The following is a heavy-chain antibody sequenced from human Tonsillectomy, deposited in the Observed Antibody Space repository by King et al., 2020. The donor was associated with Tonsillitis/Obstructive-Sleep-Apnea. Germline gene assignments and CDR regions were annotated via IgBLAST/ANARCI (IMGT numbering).Heavy chain of an antibody. D-gene: IGHD2-2*01. Sequence: VQLQQWGAGLLKPSETLSLTCAVYVGSFSGYYWSWIRQPPGKGLEWIGEINHSGSTNYNPSLKSRATMSVDTSKNQFSLKLSSVTAADTAVYYCARDYCSSTSCYNWFDLWGQGTLVTVSS. J-gene: IGHJ5*02. CDR3: ARDYCSSTSCYNWFDL. CDR1: VGSFSGYY. CDR2: INHSGST. V-gene: IGHV4-34*01.